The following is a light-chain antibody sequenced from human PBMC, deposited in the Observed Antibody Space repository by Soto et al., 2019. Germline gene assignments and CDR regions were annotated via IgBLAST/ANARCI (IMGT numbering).Light chain of an antibody. Sequence: DIQMTQSPSSLSASVGDRVTITCRASQSIHTFLNWYQQTPGKAPKLLIYAASSLQGGVPSRFSGSGSGTDFTLTISSLQPEDFVTYYCQQTYSTLPYTFGQGTKLEIK. CDR1: QSIHTF. V-gene: IGKV1-39*01. CDR2: AAS. J-gene: IGKJ2*01. CDR3: QQTYSTLPYT.